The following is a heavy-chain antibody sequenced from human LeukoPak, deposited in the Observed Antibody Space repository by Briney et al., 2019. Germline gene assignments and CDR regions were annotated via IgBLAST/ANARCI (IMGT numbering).Heavy chain of an antibody. CDR2: IYHSGST. Sequence: PSQTLSLTCTVSGGSISSGGYYWSWIRQPPGKGLEWIGYIYHSGSTYYNPSLKSRVTISVDRSKNQFSLKLSSVTAADTAVYYCARGHITMIVVVMTPKVPYFDYWGQGTLVTVSS. CDR3: ARGHITMIVVVMTPKVPYFDY. J-gene: IGHJ4*02. D-gene: IGHD3-22*01. CDR1: GGSISSGGYY. V-gene: IGHV4-30-2*01.